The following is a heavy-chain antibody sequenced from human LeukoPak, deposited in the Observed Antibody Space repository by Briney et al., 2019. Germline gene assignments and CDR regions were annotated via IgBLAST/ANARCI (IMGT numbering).Heavy chain of an antibody. J-gene: IGHJ4*02. CDR2: ISWNSGSI. CDR1: GFTFDDYA. Sequence: GGSLRLSCAASGFTFDDYAMHWVRQAPGRGLEWVSGISWNSGSIGYADSVKGRFTISRDNAKNSLYLQMNSLRAEDTALYYCAKAQNGLFSSGWYIYYFDYWGQGTLVTVSS. D-gene: IGHD6-19*01. V-gene: IGHV3-9*01. CDR3: AKAQNGLFSSGWYIYYFDY.